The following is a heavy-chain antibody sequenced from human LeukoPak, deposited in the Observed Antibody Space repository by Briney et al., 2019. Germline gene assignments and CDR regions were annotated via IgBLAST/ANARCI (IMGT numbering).Heavy chain of an antibody. Sequence: PGGSLRLSCVGSGFTFRSHAMSWVRQAPGKGPEWVANIKQDGSENHYLDSVRGRFTISRDNAKNSLYLQMNSLRAEDTAVYYCAHYDFWSGFSFDDWGQGTLVTVSS. D-gene: IGHD3-3*01. V-gene: IGHV3-7*03. CDR3: AHYDFWSGFSFDD. CDR1: GFTFRSHA. J-gene: IGHJ4*02. CDR2: IKQDGSEN.